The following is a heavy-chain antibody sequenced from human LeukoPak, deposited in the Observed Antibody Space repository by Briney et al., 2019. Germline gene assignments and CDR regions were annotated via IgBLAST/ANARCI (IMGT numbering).Heavy chain of an antibody. CDR2: MYYSGST. CDR1: GGSVSSGDYY. V-gene: IGHV4-30-4*01. J-gene: IGHJ5*02. Sequence: SETLSLTCTVSGGSVSSGDYYWSWIRQPPGKGLEWIAYMYYSGSTYYNPSLKSRVIMSADTSKNQLSLKLSSVTAADTAVYYCARPYYYDSRIDPWGQGILVTVSS. D-gene: IGHD3-22*01. CDR3: ARPYYYDSRIDP.